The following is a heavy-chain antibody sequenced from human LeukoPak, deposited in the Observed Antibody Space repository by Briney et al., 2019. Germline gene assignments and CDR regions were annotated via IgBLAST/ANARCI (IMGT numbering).Heavy chain of an antibody. Sequence: SETLSLTCTVSGGSVSSGRYYWSWIRQPPGEGLECIGYIYYSGTTSYTPSLKSRVTMSVDTANNQFSLKLSSVTAADTAVYYCARGDRVGASGYYFDYWGQGMLVTVSS. V-gene: IGHV4-61*01. CDR3: ARGDRVGASGYYFDY. J-gene: IGHJ4*02. CDR2: IYYSGTT. D-gene: IGHD1-26*01. CDR1: GGSVSSGRYY.